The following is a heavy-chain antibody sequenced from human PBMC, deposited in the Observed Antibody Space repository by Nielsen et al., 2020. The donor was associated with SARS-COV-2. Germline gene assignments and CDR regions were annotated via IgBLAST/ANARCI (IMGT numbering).Heavy chain of an antibody. CDR2: ISSSDSYI. D-gene: IGHD3-9*01. CDR3: ARLLPDYDILTGPLPDGFDY. J-gene: IGHJ4*02. Sequence: WIRQPPGKGLEWVSSISSSDSYIYYADSVKGRFTISRDNAKNSLYLQMNSLRAEDTAVYYCARLLPDYDILTGPLPDGFDYWGQGTLVTVSS. V-gene: IGHV3-21*01.